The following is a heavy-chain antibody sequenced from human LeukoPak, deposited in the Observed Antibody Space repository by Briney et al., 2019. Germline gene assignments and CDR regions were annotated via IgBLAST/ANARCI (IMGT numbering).Heavy chain of an antibody. D-gene: IGHD6-13*01. CDR3: ASSSSSWFRFDY. CDR1: GFTFSDYY. J-gene: IGHJ4*02. Sequence: GGSLRLSCAASGFTFSDYYMSWIRQAPGKGLEWVSYISSSGSTIYYADSVKGRFTISRDNAKNSLYLQMNSLRAEDTAVYYCASSSSSWFRFDYWGQGTLVTVSS. V-gene: IGHV3-11*04. CDR2: ISSSGSTI.